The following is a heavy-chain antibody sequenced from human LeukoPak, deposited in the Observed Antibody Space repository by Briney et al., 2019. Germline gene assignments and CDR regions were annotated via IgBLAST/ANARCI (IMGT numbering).Heavy chain of an antibody. Sequence: PGGSLRLSCAASGFTFSSYGMHWVRQTPGKGLEWVAFIEYDGSDKFYADSLTGRFTISRDNSKNTLYLQISSLRADDTAVYYCTIPPSSGLDYWGQGTLVTVSS. D-gene: IGHD6-19*01. V-gene: IGHV3-30*02. CDR2: IEYDGSDK. CDR1: GFTFSSYG. CDR3: TIPPSSGLDY. J-gene: IGHJ4*02.